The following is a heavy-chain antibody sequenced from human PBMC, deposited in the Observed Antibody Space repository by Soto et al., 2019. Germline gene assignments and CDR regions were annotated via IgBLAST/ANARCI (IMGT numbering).Heavy chain of an antibody. V-gene: IGHV3-7*01. CDR1: GFTFTDYW. Sequence: GGSLRLSCAASGFTFTDYWMSWVRQAPGKGLEWVANIKQDGSEKYYVDSVKGRFTISRDNAKNSLYLQMNSLRAEDTAVYYCAREVGAKNYYYGMDVWGQGTTVTVSS. CDR2: IKQDGSEK. CDR3: AREVGAKNYYYGMDV. J-gene: IGHJ6*02. D-gene: IGHD1-26*01.